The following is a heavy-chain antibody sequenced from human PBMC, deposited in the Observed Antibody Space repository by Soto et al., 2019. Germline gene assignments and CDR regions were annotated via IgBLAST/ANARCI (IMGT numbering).Heavy chain of an antibody. CDR1: GGSVNNGSFY. CDR3: ARVHQGRSSPIVDCYYYYCMDV. V-gene: IGHV4-61*01. Sequence: SETLSLTCTVSGGSVNNGSFYWSWIRQPPGKGLEWIGNIYYSGSTIYIPSLVSRVTISLDTSKNQFSLKLNSVTAADTAMSFCARVHQGRSSPIVDCYYYYCMDVWGQGTTVTVSS. D-gene: IGHD6-6*01. J-gene: IGHJ6*02. CDR2: IYYSGST.